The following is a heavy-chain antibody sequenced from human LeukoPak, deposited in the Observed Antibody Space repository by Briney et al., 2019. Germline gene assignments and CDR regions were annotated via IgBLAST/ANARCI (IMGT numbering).Heavy chain of an antibody. V-gene: IGHV3-23*01. D-gene: IGHD5-12*01. CDR1: GFSFRSYV. CDR2: FVSTVVGSGAGT. CDR3: ARSYSGYDPFDY. Sequence: GGSLRLSCAASGFSFRSYVMSWVRQTPGEGLEWVSTFVSTVVGSGAGTFYADSVKGRFTISRDNSKNTLYLQMNSLRAEDTAVYYCARSYSGYDPFDYWGQGTLVTVSS. J-gene: IGHJ4*02.